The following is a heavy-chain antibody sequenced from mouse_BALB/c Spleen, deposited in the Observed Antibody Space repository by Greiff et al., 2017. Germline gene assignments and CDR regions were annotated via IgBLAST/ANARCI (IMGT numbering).Heavy chain of an antibody. J-gene: IGHJ3*01. CDR1: GFTFSSYG. CDR3: ARDDGGSPAWFAY. Sequence: EVLLVESGGDLVKPGGSLKLSCAASGFTFSSYGMSWVRQTPDKRLEWVATISSGGSYTYYPDSVKGRFTISKDNAKNTLYLQMSSLKSEDTAMYYCARDDGGSPAWFAYWGQGTLVTVSA. V-gene: IGHV5-6*01. D-gene: IGHD1-1*02. CDR2: ISSGGSYT.